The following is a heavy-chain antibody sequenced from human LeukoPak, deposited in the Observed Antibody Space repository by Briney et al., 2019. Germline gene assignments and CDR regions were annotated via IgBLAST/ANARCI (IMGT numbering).Heavy chain of an antibody. V-gene: IGHV1-69*04. CDR2: IIPIFGIA. Sequence: ASVKVSCKASGGTFSSYAISWVRQAPGQGLEWMGRIIPIFGIANYAQKFQGRVTITADKSTSTAYMELSSLRSEDTGVYYCASGGGYYYDSSGYWFDYWGQGTLVTVSS. CDR3: ASGGGYYYDSSGYWFDY. J-gene: IGHJ4*02. CDR1: GGTFSSYA. D-gene: IGHD3-22*01.